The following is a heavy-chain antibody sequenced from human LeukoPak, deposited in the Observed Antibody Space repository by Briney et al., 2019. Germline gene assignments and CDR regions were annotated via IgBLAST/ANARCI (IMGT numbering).Heavy chain of an antibody. J-gene: IGHJ5*02. CDR2: ISSSSSYI. CDR1: GFTFSTYW. CDR3: ARDPLITYYYDSSGSHADWFDP. D-gene: IGHD3-22*01. Sequence: PGGSLRLSCAASGFTFSTYWMTWVRQAPGKGLEWVSSISSSSSYIYYADSVKGRFTISRDNAKNSLYLQMNSLRAEDTAVYYCARDPLITYYYDSSGSHADWFDPWGQGTLVTVSS. V-gene: IGHV3-21*01.